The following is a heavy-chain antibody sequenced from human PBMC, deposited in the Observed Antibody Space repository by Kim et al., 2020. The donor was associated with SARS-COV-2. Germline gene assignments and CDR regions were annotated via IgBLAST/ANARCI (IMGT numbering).Heavy chain of an antibody. D-gene: IGHD3-16*02. CDR3: ATGFTFGGVIVIDP. J-gene: IGHJ5*02. Sequence: ASVKVSCKASGYTFTSYAMHWVRQAPGQRLEWMGWINAGNGNTKYSQKFQGRVTITRDTSASTAYMELSSLRSEDTAVYYCATGFTFGGVIVIDPWGQGTLVTVSS. CDR1: GYTFTSYA. CDR2: INAGNGNT. V-gene: IGHV1-3*01.